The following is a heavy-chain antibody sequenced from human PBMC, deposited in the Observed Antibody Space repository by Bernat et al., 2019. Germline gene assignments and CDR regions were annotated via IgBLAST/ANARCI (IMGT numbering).Heavy chain of an antibody. CDR2: IYYSGST. CDR3: ARDRYGNDY. V-gene: IGHV4-59*01. D-gene: IGHD4-17*01. Sequence: QVQLQESGLGLVKPSETLSLTCTVSGGSISSYYWSWIRQPPGKGLEWIGYIYYSGSTNYNPSLKSRVTISVDTSKNQFSLKLSSVTAADTAVYYCARDRYGNDYWGQGTLVTVSS. CDR1: GGSISSYY. J-gene: IGHJ4*02.